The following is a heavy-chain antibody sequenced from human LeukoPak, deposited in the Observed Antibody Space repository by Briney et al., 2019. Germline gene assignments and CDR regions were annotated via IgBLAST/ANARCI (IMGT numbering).Heavy chain of an antibody. Sequence: ASVKVSCKASGYTFTSYDINWVRQATGQGLEWMGWMNPNSGNTGYAQKFQGRVTMTRNTSISTAYMELSSLRSEDTAVYYCARGALSGRHYYYGMDVWGQGTTVPVSS. CDR2: MNPNSGNT. D-gene: IGHD3-10*01. CDR3: ARGALSGRHYYYGMDV. J-gene: IGHJ6*02. CDR1: GYTFTSYD. V-gene: IGHV1-8*01.